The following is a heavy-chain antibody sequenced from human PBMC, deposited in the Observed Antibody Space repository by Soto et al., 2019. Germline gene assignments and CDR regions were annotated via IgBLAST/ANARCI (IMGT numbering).Heavy chain of an antibody. CDR3: ARGAILGFGGLSRRGGDHYYMDV. D-gene: IGHD3-10*01. J-gene: IGHJ6*03. CDR1: GGSFSGYQ. V-gene: IGHV4-34*01. Sequence: QVQLQQWGAGLLKPSETLSLTCAVYGGSFSGYQWSWIRQTPGKGLEWIGEINDSGNLNYNPSPKSRVTMFLDAPKEQIARKLSSVTAADSAVYYCARGAILGFGGLSRRGGDHYYMDVWGKGPAVTVSS. CDR2: INDSGNL.